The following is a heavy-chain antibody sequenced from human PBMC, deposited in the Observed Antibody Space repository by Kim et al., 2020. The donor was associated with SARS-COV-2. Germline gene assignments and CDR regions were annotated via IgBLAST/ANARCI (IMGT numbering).Heavy chain of an antibody. D-gene: IGHD6-13*01. J-gene: IGHJ4*02. Sequence: YYADSCNGRFTISKDDSTTTLYLQMNSLRVEDTAMYYCARALIAAAGPDYWGQGTLVTVSS. CDR3: ARALIAAAGPDY. V-gene: IGHV3-30*01.